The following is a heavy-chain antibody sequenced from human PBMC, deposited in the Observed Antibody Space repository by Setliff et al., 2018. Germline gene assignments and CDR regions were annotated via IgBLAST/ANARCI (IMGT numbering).Heavy chain of an antibody. D-gene: IGHD5-18*01. V-gene: IGHV3-7*01. CDR1: GFSLSSYW. CDR2: IKQDGSEK. CDR3: GRWLQWVDY. J-gene: IGHJ4*02. Sequence: LRLSCAASGFSLSSYWMSWVRQAPGKWLEWVANIKQDGSEKYYVDSVKGRFTISRDSSRNSLYLQMNSLRAEDTAVYFCGRWLQWVDYWGQGALVTVSS.